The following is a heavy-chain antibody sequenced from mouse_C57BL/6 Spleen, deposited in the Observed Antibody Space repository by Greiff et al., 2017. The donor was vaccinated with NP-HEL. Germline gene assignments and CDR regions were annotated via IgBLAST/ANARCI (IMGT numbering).Heavy chain of an antibody. CDR1: GYTFTSYW. J-gene: IGHJ4*01. CDR3: AIYSNYHYYAMGY. D-gene: IGHD2-5*01. Sequence: QVQLQQSGAELVKPGASVKMSCKASGYTFTSYWITWVKQRPGQGLEWIGDIYPGSGSTNYNEKFKSKATLTVDTSSSTAYMQLSSLTSEDSAVYYCAIYSNYHYYAMGYWGQGTSVTVSS. CDR2: IYPGSGST. V-gene: IGHV1-55*01.